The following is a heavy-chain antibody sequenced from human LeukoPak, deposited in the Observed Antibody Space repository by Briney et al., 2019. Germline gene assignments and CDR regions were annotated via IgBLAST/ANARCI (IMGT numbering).Heavy chain of an antibody. D-gene: IGHD3-22*01. Sequence: ASVKVSCKASGYTFTGYYMHWVRQAPGQGLEWMGWIDPNSGGTNYAQKFQGRVTMTRDTSISTAYMELSRLRSDDTAVYYCARSLVVEYYFDYWGQGTLVTVSS. CDR1: GYTFTGYY. CDR2: IDPNSGGT. J-gene: IGHJ4*02. V-gene: IGHV1-2*02. CDR3: ARSLVVEYYFDY.